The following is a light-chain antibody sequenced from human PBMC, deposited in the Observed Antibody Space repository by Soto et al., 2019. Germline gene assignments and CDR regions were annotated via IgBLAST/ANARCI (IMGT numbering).Light chain of an antibody. CDR1: QSVSSY. CDR3: QQRSNWPTWT. V-gene: IGKV3-11*01. CDR2: DAS. J-gene: IGKJ1*01. Sequence: IVLTQSPATLSLSPWERATLSCRASQSVSSYLAWYQQKPGQAPRLLIYDASNRATGIPARFSGSGSGTDITLTISSLEPEDFAVYYCQQRSNWPTWTFGQGTKVDIK.